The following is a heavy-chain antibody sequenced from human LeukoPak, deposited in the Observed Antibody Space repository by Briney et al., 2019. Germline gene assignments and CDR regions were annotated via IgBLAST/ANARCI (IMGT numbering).Heavy chain of an antibody. J-gene: IGHJ6*03. CDR2: INHSGTT. D-gene: IGHD3-22*01. V-gene: IGHV4-34*01. CDR3: ARGKYYDSSGYRPYYYYYYMDV. Sequence: ASETLSLTCAVYGGSFSGFYWTWIRQPPGKGLEWIGEINHSGTTNYNPSLKSRVTISVDTSKSQFSLKLSSVTAADTAVYYCARGKYYDSSGYRPYYYYYYMDVWGKGTTVTVSS. CDR1: GGSFSGFY.